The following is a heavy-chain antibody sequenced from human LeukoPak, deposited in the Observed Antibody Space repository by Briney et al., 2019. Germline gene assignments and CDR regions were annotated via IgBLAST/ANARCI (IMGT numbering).Heavy chain of an antibody. J-gene: IGHJ6*04. D-gene: IGHD5-18*01. CDR2: IYYSGST. CDR1: GGSISSYY. V-gene: IGHV4-59*01. Sequence: SETLSLTCTVSGGSISSYYWSWIRQPPGKGLEWIGYIYYSGSTNYNPSLKSRVTISVDTSKNQFSLKLSSVTAADTAVYYCARGYSYGVWMDVWGKGTTVTVSS. CDR3: ARGYSYGVWMDV.